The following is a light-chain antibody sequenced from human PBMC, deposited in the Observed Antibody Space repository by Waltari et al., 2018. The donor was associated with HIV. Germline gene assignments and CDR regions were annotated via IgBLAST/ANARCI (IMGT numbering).Light chain of an antibody. CDR1: EIVLSSSNHRNY. V-gene: IGKV4-1*01. Sequence: DIVMTQSPESLAVALGERATFTCKSREIVLSSSNHRNYLSWYQQKPGELPKLIIYWASSRQSGVPDRFSGSGSGTDFTLTISCLQAEDVAVYFCQQTYTIPPTFGGGTKVEIK. CDR2: WAS. CDR3: QQTYTIPPT. J-gene: IGKJ4*01.